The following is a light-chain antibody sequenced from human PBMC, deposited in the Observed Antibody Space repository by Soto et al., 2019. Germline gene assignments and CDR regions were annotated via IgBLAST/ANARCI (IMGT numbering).Light chain of an antibody. V-gene: IGKV3-11*01. CDR1: QTVSNY. J-gene: IGKJ1*01. Sequence: EIVLTQSPATLSLSPGERATLSCRASQTVSNYLAWYRQKPGQAPRLLIYGASNRATGIPARFSGSGSGTAFTLTISSLEPEDFAVYYCQQYGSSPPTFGQGTKVDIK. CDR2: GAS. CDR3: QQYGSSPPT.